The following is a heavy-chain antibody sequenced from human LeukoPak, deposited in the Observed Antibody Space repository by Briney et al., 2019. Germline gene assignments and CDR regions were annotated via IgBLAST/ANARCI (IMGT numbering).Heavy chain of an antibody. CDR1: GFTFSSYS. D-gene: IGHD6-13*01. J-gene: IGHJ4*02. CDR3: ARGSSSWYGGGDY. CDR2: ISSSSSYI. Sequence: GGSLRLSCAASGFTFSSYSMNWVRQAPGKGLEWVSSISSSSSYIYYADSVKGRFTISRDNAKNSLYLQMNSLRAEDTAVYYCARGSSSWYGGGDYWGQGTLVTVSS. V-gene: IGHV3-21*01.